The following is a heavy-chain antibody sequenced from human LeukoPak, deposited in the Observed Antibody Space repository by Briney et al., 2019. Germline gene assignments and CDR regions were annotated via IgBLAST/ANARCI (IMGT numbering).Heavy chain of an antibody. CDR2: IKPDGSDK. CDR3: ERYSGYSGFDFDS. CDR1: GFTFNNHW. J-gene: IGHJ4*02. V-gene: IGHV3-7*03. D-gene: IGHD5-12*01. Sequence: GGSLRLSCVTSGFTFNNHWTSWVRQAPGKGLEWVANIKPDGSDKHYVDSVKGRFTISSDSAKNSLYLQMNSLRAEDTAVYYCERYSGYSGFDFDSWGQGTLVTVSA.